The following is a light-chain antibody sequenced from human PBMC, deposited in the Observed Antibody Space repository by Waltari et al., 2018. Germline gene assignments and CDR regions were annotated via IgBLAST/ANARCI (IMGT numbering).Light chain of an antibody. CDR2: DAS. CDR1: QSVSSY. CDR3: QQRSNWPWT. V-gene: IGKV3-11*01. J-gene: IGKJ1*01. Sequence: EIVLTQSPATLSLSPGGRATLSCRASQSVSSYLAWYQQKPGQAPSLLIYDASNRATGIPARFSGSGSGTDFTLTISSLEPEDFAVYYCQQRSNWPWTFGQGTKVEIK.